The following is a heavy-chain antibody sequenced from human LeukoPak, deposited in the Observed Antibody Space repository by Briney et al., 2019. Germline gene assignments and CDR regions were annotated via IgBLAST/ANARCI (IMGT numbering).Heavy chain of an antibody. D-gene: IGHD2-2*01. V-gene: IGHV4-39*01. J-gene: IGHJ3*02. CDR2: IYYSGST. Sequence: SETLSLTCTVSGGSISSSSYYWGWIRQPPGEGLEWIGSIYYSGSTYYNPSLKSRVTVSVGTSKNQFSLKLSSVTAADTAVYYCASWGWGDIVVVPAATDAFDIWGQGTMVTVSS. CDR1: GGSISSSSYY. CDR3: ASWGWGDIVVVPAATDAFDI.